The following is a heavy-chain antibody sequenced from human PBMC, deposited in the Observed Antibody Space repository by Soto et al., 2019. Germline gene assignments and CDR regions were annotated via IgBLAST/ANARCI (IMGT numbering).Heavy chain of an antibody. D-gene: IGHD2-15*01. CDR3: ARPLTPYCSGGRCYSGLDY. Sequence: QVQLVQSGAEVKKPGSSVKVSCKASGGTFSNYAISWVRQAPGQGLEWMGGIIPTFVTANYAQKFQGRVTITADESTSTAYMELSSLRSEDTAVYYCARPLTPYCSGGRCYSGLDYWGQGTLVTVSS. CDR2: IIPTFVTA. J-gene: IGHJ4*02. V-gene: IGHV1-69*12. CDR1: GGTFSNYA.